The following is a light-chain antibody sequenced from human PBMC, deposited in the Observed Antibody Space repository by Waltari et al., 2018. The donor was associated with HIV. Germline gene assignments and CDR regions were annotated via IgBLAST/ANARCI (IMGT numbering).Light chain of an antibody. J-gene: IGKJ3*01. V-gene: IGKV1-39*01. Sequence: DIQLTQSPSSLSASVGDRVTITCRASRDITRYLNWFQQKPGKAPKLLIHGDSTLQSGVPARFSGSGSATDFTLTISSLQPEDFATYYCRQTHSTPLTFGSGTKVD. CDR2: GDS. CDR1: RDITRY. CDR3: RQTHSTPLT.